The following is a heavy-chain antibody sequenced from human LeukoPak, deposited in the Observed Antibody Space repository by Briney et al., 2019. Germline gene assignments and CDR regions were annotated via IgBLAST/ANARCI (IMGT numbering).Heavy chain of an antibody. CDR2: INHSGST. V-gene: IGHV4-34*01. CDR1: GGSFSGYY. CDR3: ARGLGEYGMDV. Sequence: PSETLSLTCAVYGGSFSGYYWSWIRQPPGKGLEWIGEINHSGSTNYNPSLKSRVTISVDTSKNQFSLKLSSVTAADTAVYYCARGLGEYGMDVWGQGATVTVSS. J-gene: IGHJ6*02.